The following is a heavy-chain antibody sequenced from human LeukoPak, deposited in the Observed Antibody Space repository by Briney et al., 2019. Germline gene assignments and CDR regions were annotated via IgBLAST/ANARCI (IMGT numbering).Heavy chain of an antibody. D-gene: IGHD4-11*01. CDR1: GYTFTYYY. CDR2: INPNSGET. V-gene: IGHV1-2*02. J-gene: IGHJ4*02. Sequence: SSVKVSCKTSGYTFTYYYIHWVRQAPGQGLAGMGWINPNSGETNSAQKFQGRVTMTGDTSISTAYMELRRVTSDDTAVYYCARDRDYSNTERGFDYWGQGTLVTVSS. CDR3: ARDRDYSNTERGFDY.